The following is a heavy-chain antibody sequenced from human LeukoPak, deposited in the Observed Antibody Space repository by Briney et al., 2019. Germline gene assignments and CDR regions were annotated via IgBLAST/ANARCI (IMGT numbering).Heavy chain of an antibody. D-gene: IGHD6-13*01. V-gene: IGHV4-61*02. CDR3: ASSRGDSSSPF. J-gene: IGHJ4*02. Sequence: SETLSLTCTVSGGSISSGSCYWSWIRQPAGKGLEWIGRIYTSGSTNYNPSLKSRVTISVDTSKNQFSLKLSSVTAADTAVYYCASSRGDSSSPFWGQGTLVTVSS. CDR1: GGSISSGSCY. CDR2: IYTSGST.